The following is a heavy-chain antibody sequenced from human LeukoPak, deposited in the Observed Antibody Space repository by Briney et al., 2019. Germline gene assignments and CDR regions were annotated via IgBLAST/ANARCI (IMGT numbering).Heavy chain of an antibody. CDR2: IYHSGST. V-gene: IGHV4-30-2*01. J-gene: IGHJ5*02. CDR1: GGSISSGGYY. D-gene: IGHD3-10*01. Sequence: NPSQTLSLTCTVSGGSISSGGYYWSWIRQPPGKGLEWIGYIYHSGSTYYNPSLKSRVTISVDRSKNQFSLKLSSVTAADTAVYYCAREGYFYGSVNSGWFDPWGQGTLVTVSS. CDR3: AREGYFYGSVNSGWFDP.